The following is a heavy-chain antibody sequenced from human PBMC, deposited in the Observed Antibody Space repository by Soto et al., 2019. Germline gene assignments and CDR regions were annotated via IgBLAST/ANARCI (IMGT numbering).Heavy chain of an antibody. J-gene: IGHJ5*02. CDR3: ARVPSRITIFGVVIGRGGTNWFDP. CDR2: IYYSGST. D-gene: IGHD3-3*01. Sequence: SETLSLTCTVSGGSISSYYWSWIRQPPGKGLEWIGYIYYSGSTNYNPSLKSRVTISVDTSKNQFSLKLSSVTAADTAVYYCARVPSRITIFGVVIGRGGTNWFDPWGQGTLVTVSS. CDR1: GGSISSYY. V-gene: IGHV4-59*12.